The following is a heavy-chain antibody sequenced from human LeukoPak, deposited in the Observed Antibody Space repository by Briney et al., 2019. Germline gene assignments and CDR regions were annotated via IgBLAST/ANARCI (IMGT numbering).Heavy chain of an antibody. Sequence: PGRSLRLSCAASGFTFSSYSMNWVRQAPGKGLEWVAFIRYDGSNKYYADSVKGRFTISRDNSKNTLYLQMNSLRAEDTAVYYCAKDSRIVGATKVFDYWGQGTLVTVSS. CDR2: IRYDGSNK. CDR3: AKDSRIVGATKVFDY. D-gene: IGHD1-26*01. J-gene: IGHJ4*02. V-gene: IGHV3-30*02. CDR1: GFTFSSYS.